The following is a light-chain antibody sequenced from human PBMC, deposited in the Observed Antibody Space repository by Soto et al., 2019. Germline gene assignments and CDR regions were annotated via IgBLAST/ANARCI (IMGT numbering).Light chain of an antibody. J-gene: IGKJ2*01. V-gene: IGKV3-20*01. CDR3: QQHVTSPAT. CDR1: QSVSSSY. CDR2: GTS. Sequence: EIVLTQSPGTLSLSPGERATLSCRASQSVSSSYLAWYQQKPGQAPRFLIYGTSSRATGIPDRFSGSGSGTDFSLTISRLEPEDFAVYCCQQHVTSPATFGQGTKVDIK.